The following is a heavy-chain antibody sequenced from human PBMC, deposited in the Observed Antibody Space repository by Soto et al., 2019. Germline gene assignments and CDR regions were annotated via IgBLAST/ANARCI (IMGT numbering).Heavy chain of an antibody. V-gene: IGHV3-74*01. Sequence: PGGSLRLSCAASGFTFSSYWMHWVRQAPGKGLVWVSRINSDGSSTSYADSVKGRFTISRDNAKNTLYLQMNSLRAEDTAVYYSAREVSYYYGMDVWGQGTTVTVSS. CDR1: GFTFSSYW. J-gene: IGHJ6*02. CDR2: INSDGSST. CDR3: AREVSYYYGMDV. D-gene: IGHD1-20*01.